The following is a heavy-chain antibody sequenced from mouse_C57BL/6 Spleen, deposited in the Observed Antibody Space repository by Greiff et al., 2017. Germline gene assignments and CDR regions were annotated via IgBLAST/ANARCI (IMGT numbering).Heavy chain of an antibody. V-gene: IGHV1-26*01. CDR3: AIDYPYYYAMDY. Sequence: EFQLQQSGPELVKPGASVKISCKASGYTFTDYYMNWVKQSHGKSLEWIGDINPNNGGTSYNQKFNGQATLTVDKSSSTAYMELRSLTSEDSAVYYCAIDYPYYYAMDYWGQGTSVTVSS. CDR2: INPNNGGT. D-gene: IGHD2-4*01. CDR1: GYTFTDYY. J-gene: IGHJ4*01.